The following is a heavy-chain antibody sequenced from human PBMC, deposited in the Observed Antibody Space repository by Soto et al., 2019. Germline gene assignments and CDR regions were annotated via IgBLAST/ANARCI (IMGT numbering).Heavy chain of an antibody. Sequence: GGPLRLSSAASGFNSSSYGMHWVRQAPGKGLEWVAVISYDGSNKYYADSVKGRFTISRDNSKNTLYLQMNSLRAEDTAVCYCAKDRVRRGYSYGNPYYFDYWGQGTLVTVSS. CDR2: ISYDGSNK. J-gene: IGHJ4*02. CDR1: GFNSSSYG. CDR3: AKDRVRRGYSYGNPYYFDY. D-gene: IGHD5-18*01. V-gene: IGHV3-30*18.